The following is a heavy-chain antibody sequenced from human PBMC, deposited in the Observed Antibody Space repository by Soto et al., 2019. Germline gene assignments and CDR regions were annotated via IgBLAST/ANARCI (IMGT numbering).Heavy chain of an antibody. CDR3: ARETVSNYFEY. J-gene: IGHJ4*02. Sequence: SETLSLTCTVSGGSISSYYWSWIRQPPGKGLEWIGYIYYSGSTNYNPSLKSRVTISVDTSKNQFSLKLSSVTAADTAVYYCARETVSNYFEYWGQGTLVTVSS. V-gene: IGHV4-59*01. CDR1: GGSISSYY. CDR2: IYYSGST. D-gene: IGHD4-17*01.